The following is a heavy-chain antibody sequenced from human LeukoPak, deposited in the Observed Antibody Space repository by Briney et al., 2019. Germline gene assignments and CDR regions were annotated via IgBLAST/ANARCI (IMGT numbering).Heavy chain of an antibody. CDR3: ARAGYYYDSSGYHDAFDI. D-gene: IGHD3-22*01. CDR2: INYSGST. Sequence: SETLSLTCTVSGGSISSHYWSWIRQPPGKGLEWIGYINYSGSTNYNPSLKSRVTISVDTSKNQFTLKLSSVTAADTAVYYCARAGYYYDSSGYHDAFDIWGQGTMVTVSS. V-gene: IGHV4-59*11. CDR1: GGSISSHY. J-gene: IGHJ3*02.